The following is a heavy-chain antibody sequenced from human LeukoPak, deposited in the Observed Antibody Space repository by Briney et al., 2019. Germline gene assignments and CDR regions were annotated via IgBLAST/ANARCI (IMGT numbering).Heavy chain of an antibody. CDR2: INPGGGST. J-gene: IGHJ6*02. D-gene: IGHD5-18*01. Sequence: ASVKVSCKASGYTFTSYYMHWVRQAPGQGLEWMGIINPGGGSTSYAQKFQGRVTMTRDTSTSTVYMELSSLRSEDTAVYYCAREHRGYSYGYGYYYYGMDVWGQGTTVTVSS. CDR1: GYTFTSYY. V-gene: IGHV1-46*01. CDR3: AREHRGYSYGYGYYYYGMDV.